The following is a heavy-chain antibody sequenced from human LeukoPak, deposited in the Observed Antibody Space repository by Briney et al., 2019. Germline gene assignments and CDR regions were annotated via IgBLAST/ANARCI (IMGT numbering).Heavy chain of an antibody. Sequence: KPSETLSLTCTVSGGSISSYYWSWIRQPPGKGLEWIGYIYYSGSTNYNPSLKSRVTISVDTSKNQFSLKLSSVTAADTAVYYCARSWPIAAAGTHGGWVDPWGQGTLVTVSS. D-gene: IGHD6-13*01. CDR1: GGSISSYY. V-gene: IGHV4-59*01. CDR3: ARSWPIAAAGTHGGWVDP. CDR2: IYYSGST. J-gene: IGHJ5*02.